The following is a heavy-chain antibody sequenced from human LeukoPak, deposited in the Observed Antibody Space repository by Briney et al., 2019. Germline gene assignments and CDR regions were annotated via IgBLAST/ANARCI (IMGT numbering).Heavy chain of an antibody. CDR1: GGSISSGGCY. CDR2: IYYSGST. CDR3: ARDGPFTGVYSSGMDV. V-gene: IGHV4-31*03. Sequence: PSQTLSLTCTVSGGSISSGGCYWSWIRQHPGKGLEWIGYIYYSGSTYYNPSLKSRVTISVDTSKNQFSLKLSSVTAADTAVYYCARDGPFTGVYSSGMDVWGQGTTVTVSS. J-gene: IGHJ6*02. D-gene: IGHD6-19*01.